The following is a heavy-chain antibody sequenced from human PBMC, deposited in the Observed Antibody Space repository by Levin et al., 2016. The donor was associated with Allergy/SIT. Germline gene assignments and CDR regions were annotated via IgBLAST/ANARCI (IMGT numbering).Heavy chain of an antibody. J-gene: IGHJ6*02. D-gene: IGHD2-2*02. CDR3: AHGTLGYCSSTSCYTQLRAGYYYYGMDV. CDR2: IIPIFGTA. Sequence: SVKVSCKASGGTFSSYAISWVRQAPGQGLEWMGGIIPIFGTANYAQKFQGRVTITADKSTSTAYMELSSLRSEDTAVYYCAHGTLGYCSSTSCYTQLRAGYYYYGMDVWGQGTTVTVSS. V-gene: IGHV1-69*06. CDR1: GGTFSSYA.